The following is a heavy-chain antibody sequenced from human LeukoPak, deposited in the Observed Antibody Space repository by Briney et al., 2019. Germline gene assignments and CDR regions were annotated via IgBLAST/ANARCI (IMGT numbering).Heavy chain of an antibody. V-gene: IGHV1-69*02. CDR3: ARTGRPFSNGCDY. CDR1: GGTFTTSP. J-gene: IGHJ4*01. Sequence: ASVKVSCKASGGTFTTSPVSWVRQAPGQGLEWMGRIIPIFGESNHAHKFQGRLTITADKSTTTVFMELSSLRFEDTAVYYCARTGRPFSNGCDYWGQGTLVTVSS. CDR2: IIPIFGES. D-gene: IGHD6-19*01.